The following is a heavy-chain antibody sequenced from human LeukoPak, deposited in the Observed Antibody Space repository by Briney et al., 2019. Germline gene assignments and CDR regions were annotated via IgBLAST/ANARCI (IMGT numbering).Heavy chain of an antibody. D-gene: IGHD1-26*01. V-gene: IGHV4-59*01. CDR3: ARRLGGGSLRDWFDP. CDR1: GGSISSYY. J-gene: IGHJ5*02. CDR2: VYDSGST. Sequence: SETLSLTCAVSGGSISSYYWNWIRQPPGKELEWIGYVYDSGSTNYNPSLKSRVTISVGTSKNQFSLRLKSVTAADTAVYYCARRLGGGSLRDWFDPWGQGTLVTVSS.